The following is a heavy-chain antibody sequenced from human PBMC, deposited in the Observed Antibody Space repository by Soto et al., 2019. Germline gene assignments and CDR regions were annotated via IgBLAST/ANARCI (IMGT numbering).Heavy chain of an antibody. CDR3: ARAGYCSGGSCYSGHLWPFDY. J-gene: IGHJ4*02. CDR2: IYYSGST. D-gene: IGHD2-15*01. V-gene: IGHV4-59*01. CDR1: GGSISSYY. Sequence: QVQLQESGPGLVKPSETLSLTCTVSGGSISSYYWSWIRQPPGKGLEWIGYIYYSGSTNYNPSLKSRVTISVDTSKNQFSLKLSSVTAADTAVYYCARAGYCSGGSCYSGHLWPFDYWGQGTLVTVSS.